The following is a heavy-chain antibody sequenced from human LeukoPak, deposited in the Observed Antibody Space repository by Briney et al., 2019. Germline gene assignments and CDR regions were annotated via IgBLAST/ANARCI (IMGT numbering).Heavy chain of an antibody. Sequence: SETLSLTCTVSGGSISTSYWSWIRQPPGKGLEWIGYIFNSGSTTYNPSLKSRLTISVYMSKNQFSLDLNSVTTADTAVYYCARAQNDGFSTGYTGGFYYMDVWGKGTTVSVSS. CDR1: GGSISTSY. V-gene: IGHV4-59*01. D-gene: IGHD3-9*01. CDR2: IFNSGST. CDR3: ARAQNDGFSTGYTGGFYYMDV. J-gene: IGHJ6*03.